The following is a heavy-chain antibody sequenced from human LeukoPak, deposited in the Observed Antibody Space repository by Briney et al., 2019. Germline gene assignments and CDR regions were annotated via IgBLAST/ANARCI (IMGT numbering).Heavy chain of an antibody. CDR1: GFTFSSYW. Sequence: GSLRLPCAASGFTFSSYWMSWVRQAPGKGLEWVANIKQDGSEKYYVDSVKGRFTISRDNAKNSLYLQMNSLRAEDTAVYYCARGEDRYCSGGSCYYYYYGMDVWGQGTTVTVSS. D-gene: IGHD2-15*01. CDR2: IKQDGSEK. V-gene: IGHV3-7*01. J-gene: IGHJ6*02. CDR3: ARGEDRYCSGGSCYYYYYGMDV.